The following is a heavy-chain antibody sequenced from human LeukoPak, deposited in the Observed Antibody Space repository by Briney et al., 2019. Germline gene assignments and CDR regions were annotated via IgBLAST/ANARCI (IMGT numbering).Heavy chain of an antibody. D-gene: IGHD3-3*01. CDR2: ISAYNGDP. CDR3: ARDRKLRFLEWLSPHAFDI. CDR1: GYTFNNFG. J-gene: IGHJ3*02. V-gene: IGHV1-18*01. Sequence: ASVRVSRKASGYTFNNFGINWVRQAPGQGLEWIGWISAYNGDPKYAQKFHGRVTMTKDTSTSTAYMEPSSLRSEDTAVYYCARDRKLRFLEWLSPHAFDIWGQGTMVTVSS.